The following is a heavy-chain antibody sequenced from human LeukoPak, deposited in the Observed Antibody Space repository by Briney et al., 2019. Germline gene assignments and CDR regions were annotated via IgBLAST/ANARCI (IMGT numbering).Heavy chain of an antibody. CDR2: IGTTDI. D-gene: IGHD6-19*01. Sequence: GGSLRLSCEGSGFTFSTHCMSWVRQAPGKGLEWVSSIGTTDIFFADSVKGRFAISRDNSKNMLYLQMTSLRGEDTAIYYCAKSPGGWYHDYWGQGTLVTVSS. J-gene: IGHJ4*02. V-gene: IGHV3-23*01. CDR3: AKSPGGWYHDY. CDR1: GFTFSTHC.